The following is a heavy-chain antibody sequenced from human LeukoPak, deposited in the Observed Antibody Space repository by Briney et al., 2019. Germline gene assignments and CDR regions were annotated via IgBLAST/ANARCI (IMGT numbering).Heavy chain of an antibody. D-gene: IGHD6-19*01. CDR1: GYTFTGDY. CDR3: ATTPVAGYFDY. CDR2: INPNSGGT. J-gene: IGHJ4*02. V-gene: IGHV1-2*02. Sequence: GASVKVSCKASGYTFTGDYIHWVRHAPGQGLEWMGWINPNSGGTNYAQKFQGRVTMTRDTSISTAYMELSRLRSDDTAVYYCATTPVAGYFDYWGQGTLVTVSS.